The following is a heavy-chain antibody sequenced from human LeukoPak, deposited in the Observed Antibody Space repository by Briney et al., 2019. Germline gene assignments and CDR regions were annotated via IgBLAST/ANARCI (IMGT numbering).Heavy chain of an antibody. D-gene: IGHD5-12*01. CDR3: ARGGDYDLAFDI. CDR1: GGSFSGYY. V-gene: IGHV4-34*01. Sequence: KPSETLSLTCAVYGGSFSGYYWSWIRQPPGKGLEWIGEINHSGSTNYNPSLKSRVTISVDTSKNQFSLKLSSVTAADTAVYYCARGGDYDLAFDIWGQGTMVTVSS. J-gene: IGHJ3*02. CDR2: INHSGST.